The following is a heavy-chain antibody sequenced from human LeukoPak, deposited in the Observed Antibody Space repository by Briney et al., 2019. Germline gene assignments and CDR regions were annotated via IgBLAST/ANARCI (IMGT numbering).Heavy chain of an antibody. V-gene: IGHV1-2*06. CDR2: INPNSGDT. Sequence: ASVKVSCKSSGYTFTGYYIHWVRQAPGQGLEWMGRINPNSGDTNYAQKFQGRVTMTRDTSISTVYVEQSRLRSDDTAVYYCASEADTDAFDIWGQGIMVTVSS. J-gene: IGHJ3*02. D-gene: IGHD6-19*01. CDR3: ASEADTDAFDI. CDR1: GYTFTGYY.